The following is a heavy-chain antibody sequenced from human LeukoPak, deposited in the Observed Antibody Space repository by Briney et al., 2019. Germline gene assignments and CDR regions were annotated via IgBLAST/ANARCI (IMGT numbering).Heavy chain of an antibody. D-gene: IGHD6-19*01. CDR1: GYTFTSYY. Sequence: ASVKVSCKASGYTFTSYYMHWVRQAPGQGLEWMGRINPNSGGTNYAQKFQGRVTMTRDTSISTAYMELSRLRSDDTAVYYCARGDYSSGWYVPTDYWGQGTLVTASS. CDR2: INPNSGGT. J-gene: IGHJ4*02. CDR3: ARGDYSSGWYVPTDY. V-gene: IGHV1-2*06.